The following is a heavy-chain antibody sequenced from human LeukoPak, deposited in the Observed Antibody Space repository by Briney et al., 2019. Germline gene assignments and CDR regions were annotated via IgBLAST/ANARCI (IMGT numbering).Heavy chain of an antibody. V-gene: IGHV5-51*01. CDR3: ARHRSVGPYSSSWYGVYYYYMDV. Sequence: GESLKISCKGSGYSFTSYWIGWVRQMPGKGLEWMGIIYPGDSDTRYSPSFQGQVTISADKSISTAYLQWSSLKASDTAMYYCARHRSVGPYSSSWYGVYYYYMDVWGKGTTVTVSS. CDR1: GYSFTSYW. D-gene: IGHD6-13*01. CDR2: IYPGDSDT. J-gene: IGHJ6*03.